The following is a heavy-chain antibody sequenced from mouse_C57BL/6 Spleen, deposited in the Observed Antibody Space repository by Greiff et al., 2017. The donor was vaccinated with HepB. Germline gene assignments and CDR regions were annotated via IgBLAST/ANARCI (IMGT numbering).Heavy chain of an antibody. CDR1: GYTFTDYY. Sequence: EVQLQQSGPELVKPGASVKISCKASGYTFTDYYMNWVKQSHGKSLEWIGDINPNNGGTSYNQKFKGKATLTVDKSSSTAYMELRSLTSEDSAVYYCARGVTGTSSNFDVWGQGTTLTVSS. CDR2: INPNNGGT. V-gene: IGHV1-26*01. D-gene: IGHD4-1*01. J-gene: IGHJ2*01. CDR3: ARGVTGTSSNFDV.